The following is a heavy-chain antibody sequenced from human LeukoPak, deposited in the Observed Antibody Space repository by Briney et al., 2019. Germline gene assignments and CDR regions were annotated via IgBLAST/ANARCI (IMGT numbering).Heavy chain of an antibody. CDR1: GGSISSYY. CDR3: ARVFRGYTSYYYYYYMDV. CDR2: IYYSGST. J-gene: IGHJ6*03. Sequence: PSETLSLTCTVSGGSISSYYWSWIRQPPGKGLEWIGYIYYSGSTNYNPSLKSRVTISVDTSKNQFSLKLSSVTAADTAVYYCARVFRGYTSYYYYYYMDVWGKGTTVTVSS. D-gene: IGHD5-18*01. V-gene: IGHV4-59*01.